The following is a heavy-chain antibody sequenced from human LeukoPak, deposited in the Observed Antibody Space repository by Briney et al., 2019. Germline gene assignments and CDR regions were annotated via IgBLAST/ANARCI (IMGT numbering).Heavy chain of an antibody. CDR2: IKPDGGEE. CDR1: GFTFSSYW. J-gene: IGHJ4*02. CDR3: AKDWNYYDSSSALDY. D-gene: IGHD3-22*01. V-gene: IGHV3-7*03. Sequence: GGSLRLSCAASGFTFSSYWMSWVRQAPGKGLEWVANIKPDGGEEYYVDSVRGRFTISRDNAKNSLYLQMNSLRAEDTALYYCAKDWNYYDSSSALDYWGQGTLVTVSS.